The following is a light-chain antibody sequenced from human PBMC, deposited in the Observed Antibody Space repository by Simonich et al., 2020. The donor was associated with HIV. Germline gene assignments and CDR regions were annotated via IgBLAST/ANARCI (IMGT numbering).Light chain of an antibody. Sequence: DIVMTQSPLSLPVTPGAPDSIPYRSIPSLMGSNGYNYLDGYLKKPGQYPQILIYLGSNRASGVPDRFSGSGSGTDFTLKISRVEAEDVGVYYCMQALQTPFTFGPGTRVDIK. CDR2: LGS. CDR1: PSLMGSNGYNY. V-gene: IGKV2-28*01. J-gene: IGKJ3*01. CDR3: MQALQTPFT.